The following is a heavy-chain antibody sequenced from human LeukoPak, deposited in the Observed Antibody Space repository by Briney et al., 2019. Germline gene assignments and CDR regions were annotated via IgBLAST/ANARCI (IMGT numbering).Heavy chain of an antibody. CDR1: GDSISSGPYY. J-gene: IGHJ4*02. D-gene: IGHD3-22*01. V-gene: IGHV4-39*01. CDR3: ARRDDSSGYHKIFDY. CDR2: IYYGENT. Sequence: SETPSLTCTVSGDSISSGPYYWGWIRQPPGKGLEWIGIIYYGENTYYNPSLKSRVTISIDTSNNQFYLKLSSLTAADTAGYYCARRDDSSGYHKIFDYWGQGTLVTVSS.